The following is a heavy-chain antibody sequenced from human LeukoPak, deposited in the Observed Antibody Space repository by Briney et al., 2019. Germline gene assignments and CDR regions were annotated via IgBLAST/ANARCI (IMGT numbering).Heavy chain of an antibody. D-gene: IGHD3-22*01. CDR3: VPTYYYDSSGRNAFDI. Sequence: GGSLRLSCAASGFTFSSYWMHWVRQAPGKGLVWVSRINSDGSSTTYADSVKGRFTMSRDNAKNTLYLQMNSLRGEDTAVYYCVPTYYYDSSGRNAFDIWGQGTMVTVSS. J-gene: IGHJ3*02. V-gene: IGHV3-74*01. CDR1: GFTFSSYW. CDR2: INSDGSST.